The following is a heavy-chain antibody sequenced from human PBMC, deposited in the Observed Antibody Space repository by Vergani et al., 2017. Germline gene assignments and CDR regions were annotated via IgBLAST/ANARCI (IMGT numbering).Heavy chain of an antibody. Sequence: EVQLVESGGGLIHPGGSLRLPCEGSGFSFSGFWMHWVRQSPEKGLVWVSRIKSDGSITNYADSVKGRFTIARDKDKNTLYLEMNSLRGDDTAIYYCVRARCSGTCFMYNWFDAWGQGTLVTVSA. D-gene: IGHD5-12*01. CDR2: IKSDGSIT. CDR3: VRARCSGTCFMYNWFDA. J-gene: IGHJ5*02. CDR1: GFSFSGFW. V-gene: IGHV3-74*01.